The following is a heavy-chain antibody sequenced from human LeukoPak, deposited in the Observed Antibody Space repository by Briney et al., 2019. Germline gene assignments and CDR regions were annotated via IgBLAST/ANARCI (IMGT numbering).Heavy chain of an antibody. Sequence: PSETLSLTCAIYGGSFSDYYWSWIRQPPGKGLEWIGEINHSGNTNYNPSLKSQVIISVDTPKKQFSLKMRSVTAADTAVYYCASSARLGYWGQGTLVTVSS. D-gene: IGHD2-21*01. CDR1: GGSFSDYY. V-gene: IGHV4-34*01. J-gene: IGHJ4*02. CDR2: INHSGNT. CDR3: ASSARLGY.